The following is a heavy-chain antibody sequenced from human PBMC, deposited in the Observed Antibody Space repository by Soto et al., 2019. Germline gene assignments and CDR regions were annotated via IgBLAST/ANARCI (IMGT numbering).Heavy chain of an antibody. J-gene: IGHJ4*02. CDR3: ARLYTGYEAFDY. Sequence: SETLSLTCSVSGGSINSGDYYWSWIRQSPGKGLEWIGYIYYSGSTYYNPSLKSRSTISIDTSENQFFLDVDSVTAADTAVYYCARLYTGYEAFDYWGQGTLVTVSS. D-gene: IGHD5-12*01. CDR2: IYYSGST. CDR1: GGSINSGDYY. V-gene: IGHV4-30-4*01.